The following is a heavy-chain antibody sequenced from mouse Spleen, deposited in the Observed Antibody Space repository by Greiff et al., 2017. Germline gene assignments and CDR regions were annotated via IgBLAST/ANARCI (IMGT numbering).Heavy chain of an antibody. CDR1: GYIFTRYW. V-gene: IGHV1-55*01. CDR3: ARNWADY. CDR2: IYPGGGRI. Sequence: VQLQQPGAELVKPGTSVKLSCKASGYIFTRYWITWVRLRPGKGLEWIGDIYPGGGRINYNENFQSRSTLTVDTVSSTAYLQLNSLTPEDSAVYYCARNWADYWGQGTTLTVSS. J-gene: IGHJ2*01. D-gene: IGHD4-1*01.